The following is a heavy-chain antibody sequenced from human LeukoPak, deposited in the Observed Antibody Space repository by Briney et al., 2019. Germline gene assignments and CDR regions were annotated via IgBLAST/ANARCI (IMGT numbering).Heavy chain of an antibody. CDR1: GFTLSSYG. V-gene: IGHV3-30*03. CDR3: ASETVQQSFDY. J-gene: IGHJ4*02. D-gene: IGHD4-17*01. CDR2: ISYDGSNK. Sequence: PGGSLRLSCAASGFTLSSYGMHWVRQAPGKGLEWVAVISYDGSNKYYADSVKGRFTISRDNAKNSLYLQMNSLGAEDTAVYYCASETVQQSFDYWGQGTLVTVSS.